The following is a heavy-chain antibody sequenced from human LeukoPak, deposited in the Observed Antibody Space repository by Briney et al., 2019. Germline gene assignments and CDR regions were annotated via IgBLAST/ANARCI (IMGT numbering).Heavy chain of an antibody. CDR2: LRASDDAT. J-gene: IGHJ3*02. D-gene: IGHD2-15*01. CDR1: VFTFCNYD. CDR3: AKGLRAAAATGDFDI. V-gene: IGHV3-23*01. Sequence: GGPLSLSCAASVFTFCNYDVICVRQAPGKGLEGGSGLRASDDATYYADSVKCRFTISRDNSNNTLYLQRNRLTVEDTAVYYCAKGLRAAAATGDFDIWGQGTMVTVRS.